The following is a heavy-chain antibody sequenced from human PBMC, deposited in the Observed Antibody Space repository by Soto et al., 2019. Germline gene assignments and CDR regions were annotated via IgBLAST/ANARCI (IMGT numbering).Heavy chain of an antibody. J-gene: IGHJ4*02. Sequence: QVQLQESGPGLVKPSGTLSLTCTVSGGSMSSSNWWNWVRQTPGKGLQWIGESHRSGRTNYNPSLKSRVTISVDKSKNRFSLNLNSVTAADTAVYYCARSEATVLDSWGQGTLVTVSS. CDR2: SHRSGRT. CDR1: GGSMSSSNW. V-gene: IGHV4-4*02. D-gene: IGHD4-17*01. CDR3: ARSEATVLDS.